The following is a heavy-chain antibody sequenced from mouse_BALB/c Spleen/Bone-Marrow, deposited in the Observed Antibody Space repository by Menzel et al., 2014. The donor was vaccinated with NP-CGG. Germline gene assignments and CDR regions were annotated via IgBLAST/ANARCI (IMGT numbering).Heavy chain of an antibody. CDR2: INPNNGDS. CDR1: GYTFTDYT. Sequence: EVKLMESGPELVKPGASVKISCKTSGYTFTDYTMHWVRRSHGKSLEWIGSINPNNGDSSCNQKFKAKATLTIDKSSSTPYMELRSLTSEDSAVYYCARAVHFDYWGQGTTLTVSS. V-gene: IGHV1-22*01. J-gene: IGHJ2*01. CDR3: ARAVHFDY.